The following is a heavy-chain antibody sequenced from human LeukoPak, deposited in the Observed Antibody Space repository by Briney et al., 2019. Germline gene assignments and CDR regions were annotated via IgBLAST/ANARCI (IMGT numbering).Heavy chain of an antibody. CDR1: GFTFSGYA. D-gene: IGHD3-22*01. CDR3: AKGHKITMIVVVITTGLVDNGMDV. CDR2: ISGSGGST. J-gene: IGHJ6*02. Sequence: GGSLRLSCAASGFTFSGYAMSWVRQAPGKGLEWVSAISGSGGSTYYADSVKGRFTISRDNSKNTLYLQMNSLRAEDTAVYYCAKGHKITMIVVVITTGLVDNGMDVWGQGTTVTVSS. V-gene: IGHV3-23*01.